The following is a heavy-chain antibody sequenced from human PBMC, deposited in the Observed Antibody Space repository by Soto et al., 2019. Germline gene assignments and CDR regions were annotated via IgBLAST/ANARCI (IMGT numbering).Heavy chain of an antibody. CDR1: NGSIWDFY. CDR3: TRLNYYDTSGFPYFFDY. D-gene: IGHD3-22*01. J-gene: IGHJ4*02. Sequence: QVQLQESGPGLVKPSETLSLTCSVSNGSIWDFYWSWIRQPPGKGLEWIGYIHYGGITKYNPSHRGRVTISVDTSKSQFSLDLRSVTVADTAVYFCTRLNYYDTSGFPYFFDYWGQGAQVTVSS. V-gene: IGHV4-59*12. CDR2: IHYGGIT.